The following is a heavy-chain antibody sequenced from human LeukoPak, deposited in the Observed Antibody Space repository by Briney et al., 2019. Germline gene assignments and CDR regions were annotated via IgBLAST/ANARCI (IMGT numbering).Heavy chain of an antibody. CDR3: TRGSHYDTLTGYCGRLNYFDY. CDR2: INHSGST. D-gene: IGHD3-9*01. J-gene: IGHJ4*02. CDR1: GGSFRGYY. Sequence: PSETLSLTCAVYGGSFRGYYWSWIRQPPGKGLEWIGEINHSGSTNYNPSLKSRVTISVDTSKNQFSLKLSSVTAADTAVYYCTRGSHYDTLTGYCGRLNYFDYWGQGTLVTVSS. V-gene: IGHV4-34*01.